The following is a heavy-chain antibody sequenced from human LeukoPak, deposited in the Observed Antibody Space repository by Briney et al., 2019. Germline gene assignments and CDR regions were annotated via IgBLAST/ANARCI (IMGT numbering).Heavy chain of an antibody. D-gene: IGHD3-22*01. V-gene: IGHV3-30*04. CDR3: AREIVGYYPAY. CDR2: ISYDGSIK. CDR1: GFTFSSYA. Sequence: PGGSLRLSCAASGFTFSSYAMHWVRQAPGKGLEWVALISYDGSIKYYADSVKGRFTISRDNSKNTLYLQMNSLRAEDTALYYCAREIVGYYPAYWGQGTLVTVSS. J-gene: IGHJ4*02.